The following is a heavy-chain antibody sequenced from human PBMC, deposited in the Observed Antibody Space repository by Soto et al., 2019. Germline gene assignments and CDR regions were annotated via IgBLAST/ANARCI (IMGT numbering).Heavy chain of an antibody. CDR2: IIPDLGIT. V-gene: IGHV1-69*08. CDR3: ATDHILTGYRVDY. Sequence: QVQLVQSGAEVKKPGSSVKVSCETSRDTFNRYTISWVRQAPGQGLEWMGRIIPDLGITSYAQKVQGRVTITADKSTNIVYMELRSLRSEDTAVYYCATDHILTGYRVDYWGQGSLVTVSS. CDR1: RDTFNRYT. J-gene: IGHJ4*02. D-gene: IGHD3-9*01.